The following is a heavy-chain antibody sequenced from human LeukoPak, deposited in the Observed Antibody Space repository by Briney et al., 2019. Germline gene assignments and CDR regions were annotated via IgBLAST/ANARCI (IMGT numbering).Heavy chain of an antibody. D-gene: IGHD3-10*01. V-gene: IGHV4-30-2*01. CDR1: GGSFSSGGYS. J-gene: IGHJ5*02. Sequence: SETLSLTCAVSGGSFSSGGYSWSWIRQPPGKGLEWIGYIYHSGSTYYSPSLKSRVTISVDRSKNQFSLKLSSVTAADTAVYYCARAGVYGSGSYDNWFDPWGQGTLVTVSS. CDR2: IYHSGST. CDR3: ARAGVYGSGSYDNWFDP.